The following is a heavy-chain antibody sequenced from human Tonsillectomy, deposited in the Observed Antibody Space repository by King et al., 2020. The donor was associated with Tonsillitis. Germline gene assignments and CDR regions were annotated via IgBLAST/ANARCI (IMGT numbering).Heavy chain of an antibody. Sequence: VQLVESGGGLVQPGGSLRLSCAASGFIFSGYWMHWVRQAPGKGLVWVSRINPDGSSTNYADSVKGRFTISRDNAKNTLYLQMSSLRAEDTAVYYCARVGATTYYWGQGTLVTVSS. CDR1: GFIFSGYW. J-gene: IGHJ4*02. D-gene: IGHD1-26*01. CDR2: INPDGSST. CDR3: ARVGATTYY. V-gene: IGHV3-74*01.